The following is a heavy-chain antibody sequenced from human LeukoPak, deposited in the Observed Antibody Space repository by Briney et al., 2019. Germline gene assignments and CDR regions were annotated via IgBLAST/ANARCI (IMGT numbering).Heavy chain of an antibody. Sequence: GASVKVSCKASGDTFTSYDINWVRQATGQGLEWMGWMNPNSGNTGYAQKFQGRVTMTRNTSISTAYMELSSLRSEDTAVYYCARDCHIAVAGFDYFDYWGQGTLVTFSS. CDR2: MNPNSGNT. V-gene: IGHV1-8*01. CDR3: ARDCHIAVAGFDYFDY. D-gene: IGHD6-19*01. J-gene: IGHJ4*02. CDR1: GDTFTSYD.